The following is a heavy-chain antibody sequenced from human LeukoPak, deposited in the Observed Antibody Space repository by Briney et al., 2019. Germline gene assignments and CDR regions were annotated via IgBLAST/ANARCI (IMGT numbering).Heavy chain of an antibody. CDR1: GGSFSDHY. V-gene: IGHV4-34*01. D-gene: IGHD3-16*01. CDR2: INHSGST. Sequence: PSETLSLTCAVHGGSFSDHYWSWIRQPPGKGLEWIGEINHSGSTNYNPSLKSRVTISVDTSKNQFSLKLSSVTAADTAVYYCARGRLGDYWGQGTLVTVSS. CDR3: ARGRLGDY. J-gene: IGHJ4*02.